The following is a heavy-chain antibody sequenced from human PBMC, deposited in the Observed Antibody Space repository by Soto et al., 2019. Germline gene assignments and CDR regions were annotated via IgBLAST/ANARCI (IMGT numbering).Heavy chain of an antibody. Sequence: GGSLRLSCAASGFTFSSYSMNWVRQAPGKGLEWVSSISSSSSYIYYADSVKGRFTISRDNAKNSLYLQMSSLRAEDTAVYYCARDSEYDFWSGSSTAIDPWGQGTLVTVSS. J-gene: IGHJ5*02. CDR3: ARDSEYDFWSGSSTAIDP. CDR2: ISSSSSYI. D-gene: IGHD3-3*01. V-gene: IGHV3-21*01. CDR1: GFTFSSYS.